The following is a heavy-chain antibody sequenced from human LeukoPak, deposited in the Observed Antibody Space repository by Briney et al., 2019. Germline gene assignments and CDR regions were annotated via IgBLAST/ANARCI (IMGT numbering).Heavy chain of an antibody. D-gene: IGHD3-3*01. J-gene: IGHJ4*02. V-gene: IGHV5-51*01. CDR1: GYSLPTYW. CDR2: IYLDDSDT. CDR3: ATSRFGVAPSDY. Sequence: GESLKISCNVSGYSLPTYWIAWVRQMPGKGLEWMGVIYLDDSDTKYGPSFQGLVTISVDKSISAAHLQWWSLKASDTAMYYCATSRFGVAPSDYWGQGTLVTVSS.